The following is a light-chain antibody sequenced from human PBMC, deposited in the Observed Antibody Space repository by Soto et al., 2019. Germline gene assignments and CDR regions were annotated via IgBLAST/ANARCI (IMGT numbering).Light chain of an antibody. CDR2: DAS. V-gene: IGKV3-20*01. CDR1: QSVSSSY. Sequence: GLSQSAGTLSLSTGERATLSCRASQSVSSSYLAWYQQKPGQAPRLLIYDASNRATGIPARFSGSGSGTDFTLTISRLEPEDFAVYYCQQYGSSPRTFGQGTKVDIK. CDR3: QQYGSSPRT. J-gene: IGKJ1*01.